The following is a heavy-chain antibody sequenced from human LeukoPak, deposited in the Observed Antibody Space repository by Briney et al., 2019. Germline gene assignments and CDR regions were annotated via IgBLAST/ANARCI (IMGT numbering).Heavy chain of an antibody. V-gene: IGHV4-38-2*01. CDR2: MHHSGAA. CDR1: GYSIRSDYY. Sequence: SETLSLTCAVSGYSIRSDYYWGWIRQPPGKGLEWIGSMHHSGAAYYNLSLKSRVTISLDTSKNNFFLSLSSVMAADTAVYYCATHDHRVVAATVASFDYWGQGTVVTVSS. J-gene: IGHJ4*02. D-gene: IGHD6-25*01. CDR3: ATHDHRVVAATVASFDY.